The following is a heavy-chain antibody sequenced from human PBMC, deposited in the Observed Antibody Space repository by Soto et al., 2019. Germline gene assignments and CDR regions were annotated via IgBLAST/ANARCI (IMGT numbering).Heavy chain of an antibody. CDR3: ARDLRIDYYYGMDV. D-gene: IGHD2-15*01. V-gene: IGHV4-61*01. CDR1: GGSVSSGSYY. Sequence: PSETLSLTCTVSGGSVSSGSYYWTWIRQPPGKGLEWIGYISYSGSTNYNPSLRSRLTISVDTSKNQFSLKLSSVTAADTAIYYCARDLRIDYYYGMDVWGRGTTVTVS. CDR2: ISYSGST. J-gene: IGHJ6*02.